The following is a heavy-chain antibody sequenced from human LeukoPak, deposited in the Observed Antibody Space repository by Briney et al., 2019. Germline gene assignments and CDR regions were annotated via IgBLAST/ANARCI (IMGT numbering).Heavy chain of an antibody. Sequence: PGVSLRLSCAASGFTFSDYYMSWIRQAPGKGLEWVSYISSSGSTIYYADSVKGRFTISRDNAKHSLYLQMNSLRAEDTAVYYCARNQYNWNYYYYMDVWGKGTTVTVSS. V-gene: IGHV3-11*04. J-gene: IGHJ6*03. CDR1: GFTFSDYY. CDR3: ARNQYNWNYYYYMDV. D-gene: IGHD1-20*01. CDR2: ISSSGSTI.